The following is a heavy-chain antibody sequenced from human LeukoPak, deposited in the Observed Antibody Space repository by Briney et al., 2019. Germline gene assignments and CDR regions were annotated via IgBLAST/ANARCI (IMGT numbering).Heavy chain of an antibody. CDR3: ARQIAAAGRIDY. V-gene: IGHV5-51*01. D-gene: IGHD6-13*01. J-gene: IGHJ4*02. CDR2: IYPGDSVT. Sequence: GEALKISCKGSGYSSTSYWIGWVRQMPGKGLEWMGIIYPGDSVTRYSPSFQGQVTISADKSISTDYLQWSSLKDSDTALYYCARQIAAAGRIDYWGRGTLVTVSS. CDR1: GYSSTSYW.